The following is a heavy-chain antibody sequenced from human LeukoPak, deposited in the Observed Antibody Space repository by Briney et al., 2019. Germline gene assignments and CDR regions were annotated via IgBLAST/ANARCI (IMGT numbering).Heavy chain of an antibody. CDR2: IDNSGTYI. CDR3: AREIAVAGHDAFDI. J-gene: IGHJ3*02. V-gene: IGHV3-21*01. D-gene: IGHD6-19*01. Sequence: GGSLRLSCTASGFTFTTYSMDWVRQAPGKGLEWVSSIDNSGTYIYYADSVKGRFTISRDNAKNSLYLQMNSLRAEDTAVYYCAREIAVAGHDAFDIWGQGTMVTVSS. CDR1: GFTFTTYS.